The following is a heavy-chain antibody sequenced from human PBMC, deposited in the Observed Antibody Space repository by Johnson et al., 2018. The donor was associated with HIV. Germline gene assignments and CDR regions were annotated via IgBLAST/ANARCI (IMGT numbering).Heavy chain of an antibody. V-gene: IGHV3-33*01. J-gene: IGHJ3*02. CDR1: GFTFNSYG. D-gene: IGHD4-17*01. CDR2: IWYDGSNK. CDR3: TRDGDNGAFDI. Sequence: QVQLVESGGGVVQPGRSLRLSCAASGFTFNSYGMHWVRQAPGKGLEWVAVIWYDGSNKYYADSVKGRFTISRDNSKNTLYLQMNFLRAEDTAMYYCTRDGDNGAFDIWGQGTMVSVSS.